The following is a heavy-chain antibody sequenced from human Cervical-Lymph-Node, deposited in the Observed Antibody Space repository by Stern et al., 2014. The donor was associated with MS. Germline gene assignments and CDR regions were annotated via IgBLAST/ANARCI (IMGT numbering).Heavy chain of an antibody. CDR3: ALSSETSDRWYSLGYDL. V-gene: IGHV1-69*01. Sequence: VQLVQSGAEVTKPGSSVKVSFKASGGTFSKFPSSWVRQAPGQGLEWMGGIFTVFGTPTYAQEFRGRVTITADVSTSTVYMELSSLRSDDTAVYYCALSSETSDRWYSLGYDLWGQGTLVTVSS. D-gene: IGHD6-13*01. J-gene: IGHJ5*02. CDR2: IFTVFGTP. CDR1: GGTFSKFP.